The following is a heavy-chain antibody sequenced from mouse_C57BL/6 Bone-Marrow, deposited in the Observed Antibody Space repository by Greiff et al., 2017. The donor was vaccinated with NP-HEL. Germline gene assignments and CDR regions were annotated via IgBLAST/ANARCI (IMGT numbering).Heavy chain of an antibody. CDR1: GIDFSRYW. V-gene: IGHV4-1*01. Sequence: EVKLVESGGGLVQPGGSLKLSCAASGIDFSRYWMSWVRRAPGKGLEWIGEINPDSSTINYAPSLKDKFIISRDNSKNTLYLQMSKVRSEDTALYYCARRGDYYGRYWYFDVWGTGTTVTVSS. D-gene: IGHD1-1*01. J-gene: IGHJ1*03. CDR3: ARRGDYYGRYWYFDV. CDR2: INPDSSTI.